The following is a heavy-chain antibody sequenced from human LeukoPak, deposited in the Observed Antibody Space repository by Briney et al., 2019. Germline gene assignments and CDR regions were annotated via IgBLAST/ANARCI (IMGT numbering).Heavy chain of an antibody. V-gene: IGHV1-69*13. CDR3: ARSKDYYDSSGPGFDP. D-gene: IGHD3-22*01. CDR2: IIPILGTA. CDR1: GGTFSSYA. J-gene: IGHJ5*02. Sequence: ASVKVSCKASGGTFSSYAISWVRQAPGQGLEWMGGIIPILGTANYAQKSQGRVTITADESTSTAYMELSSLRSEDTAVYYCARSKDYYDSSGPGFDPWGQGTLVTVSS.